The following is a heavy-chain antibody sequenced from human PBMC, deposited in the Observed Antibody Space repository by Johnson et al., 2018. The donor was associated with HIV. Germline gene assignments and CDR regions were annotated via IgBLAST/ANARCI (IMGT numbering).Heavy chain of an antibody. CDR1: GFIFNNYA. CDR3: AREVAAVGDAFDI. J-gene: IGHJ3*02. V-gene: IGHV3-43D*03. D-gene: IGHD6-13*01. Sequence: VYLVESGGDVVQPGGSLRLSCAASGFIFNNYAMHWVRQAPGKGLEWVSLIAWDGSSAYYADSVKGRFTIARDNTKNSLYLQMNSLRAEDTAVYYCAREVAAVGDAFDIWGQGTMVTVSS. CDR2: IAWDGSSA.